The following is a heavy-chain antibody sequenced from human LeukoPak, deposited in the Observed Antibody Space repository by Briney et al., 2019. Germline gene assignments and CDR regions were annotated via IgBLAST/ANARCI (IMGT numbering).Heavy chain of an antibody. CDR3: ARDSGWFRFDY. J-gene: IGHJ4*02. CDR2: IKEDGSQK. CDR1: GFTFSSFW. V-gene: IGHV3-7*03. D-gene: IGHD6-19*01. Sequence: GGSLRLSCAASGFTFSSFWMTWVRQAPGKGLEWVANIKEDGSQKYYVDSVKGRFTISRDNAKNSPFLQTNSLRVDDTAAYYYARDSGWFRFDYWGQGTLVTVSS.